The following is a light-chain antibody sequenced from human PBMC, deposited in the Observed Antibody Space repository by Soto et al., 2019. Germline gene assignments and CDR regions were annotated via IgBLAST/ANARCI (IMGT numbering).Light chain of an antibody. CDR3: QQYNTWPPYT. V-gene: IGKV3-15*01. CDR2: DAS. Sequence: EIVMAQSPATLSVSPGERATLSCRASQSINRNLAWYQQKSGQAPRLLIFDASTRATAIPARFSGSGSGTEFTLTISSLQSEDFAVYYCQQYNTWPPYTFGQGTRLEI. CDR1: QSINRN. J-gene: IGKJ2*01.